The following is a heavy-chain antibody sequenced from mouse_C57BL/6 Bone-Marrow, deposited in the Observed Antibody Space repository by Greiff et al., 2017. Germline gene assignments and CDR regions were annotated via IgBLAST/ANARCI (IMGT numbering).Heavy chain of an antibody. J-gene: IGHJ3*01. D-gene: IGHD2-5*01. V-gene: IGHV1-15*01. CDR1: GYTFTDYE. Sequence: VQLQQSGAELVRPGASVTLSCKASGYTFTDYEMHWVKQTPVHGLEWIGAIDPETGGTAYNQKFKGKAILTADKSSSTAYMELRSLTSEDSAVYYCTPSYYSNYEGFAYWGQGTLVTVSA. CDR2: IDPETGGT. CDR3: TPSYYSNYEGFAY.